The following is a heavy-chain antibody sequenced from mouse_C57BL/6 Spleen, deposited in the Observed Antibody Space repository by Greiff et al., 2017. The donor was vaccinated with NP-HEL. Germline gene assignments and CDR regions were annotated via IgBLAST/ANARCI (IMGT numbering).Heavy chain of an antibody. CDR2: ISDGGSYT. CDR3: AREVITTVVPYYFDY. D-gene: IGHD1-1*01. CDR1: GFTFSSYA. J-gene: IGHJ2*01. Sequence: EVKLQESGGGLVKPGGSLKLSCAASGFTFSSYAMSWVRQTPEKRLEWVATISDGGSYTYYPDNVKGRFTISRDNAKNNLYLQMSHLKSEDTAMYYCAREVITTVVPYYFDYWGQGTTLTVSS. V-gene: IGHV5-4*01.